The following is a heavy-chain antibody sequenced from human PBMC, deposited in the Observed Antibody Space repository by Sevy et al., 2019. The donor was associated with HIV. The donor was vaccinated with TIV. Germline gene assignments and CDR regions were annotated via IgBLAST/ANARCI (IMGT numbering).Heavy chain of an antibody. D-gene: IGHD3-16*01. J-gene: IGHJ6*02. CDR2: IIPIFGTA. V-gene: IGHV1-69*13. CDR3: AGPASFGGVSYYYYGMDV. CDR1: GGTFSSYA. Sequence: ASVKVSCKASGGTFSSYAISWVRQAPGQGLEWMGGIIPIFGTANYAQKFQGRVTITADESTSTAYMELSSLRSEDTAVYYCAGPASFGGVSYYYYGMDVWGQGTTVTVSS.